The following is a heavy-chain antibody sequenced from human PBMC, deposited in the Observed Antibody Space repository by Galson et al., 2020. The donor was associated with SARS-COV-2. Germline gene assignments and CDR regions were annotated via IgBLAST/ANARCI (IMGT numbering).Heavy chain of an antibody. D-gene: IGHD3-22*01. CDR1: GDSVSSNSAA. V-gene: IGHV6-1*01. Sequence: SETLSLTCAISGDSVSSNSAAWNWIRQSTSRGLEWLGRTYYRSKWYNDYAVSVKSRITINPDTSKNQFSLQLNSVTPEDTAVYYCARDSGYYDSSGLFDPWGQGTLVTVSS. J-gene: IGHJ5*02. CDR3: ARDSGYYDSSGLFDP. CDR2: TYYRSKWYN.